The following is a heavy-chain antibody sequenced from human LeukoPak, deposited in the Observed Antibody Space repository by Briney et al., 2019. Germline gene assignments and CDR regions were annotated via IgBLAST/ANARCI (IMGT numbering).Heavy chain of an antibody. V-gene: IGHV4-39*01. Sequence: SETLSLTCNVSDGSITTSSFYWGWVRQTPGKGLEWIGTFYYTGDTFYNRSLKSRVTITVDPSTDQFFLALSSVTAADTAVYYCVRAVGSVAGPGDWFDPWGPGILVTVSS. CDR2: FYYTGDT. J-gene: IGHJ5*02. D-gene: IGHD6-19*01. CDR1: DGSITTSSFY. CDR3: VRAVGSVAGPGDWFDP.